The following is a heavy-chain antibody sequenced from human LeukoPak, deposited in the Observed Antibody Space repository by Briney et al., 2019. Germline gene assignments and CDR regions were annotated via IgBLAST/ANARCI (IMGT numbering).Heavy chain of an antibody. CDR1: GYNFTNYW. CDR2: LYPGDSDN. V-gene: IGHV5-51*01. Sequence: GESLKISCKGSGYNFTNYWIGWVRQMPGKGLEWMGILYPGDSDNRYSPSFQGQVTISADKSISTAYLQWSSLKASDTAMYYCALNTGPGIAAAGTWGPRHNWFDPWGQGTLVTVSS. D-gene: IGHD6-13*01. CDR3: ALNTGPGIAAAGTWGPRHNWFDP. J-gene: IGHJ5*02.